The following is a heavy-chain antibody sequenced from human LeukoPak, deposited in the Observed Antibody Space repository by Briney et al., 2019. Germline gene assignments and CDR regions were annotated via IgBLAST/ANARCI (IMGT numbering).Heavy chain of an antibody. Sequence: GGSLRLSCAASGFTFSSYAMSWVLQAPGKGLEWVSAISGSGGSTYYADSVKGRFTISRDNSKNTLYLQMNSLRAEDTAVYYCAKRGDYYDSSGWSLDYWGQGTLVTVSS. D-gene: IGHD3-22*01. CDR3: AKRGDYYDSSGWSLDY. J-gene: IGHJ4*02. CDR2: ISGSGGST. CDR1: GFTFSSYA. V-gene: IGHV3-23*01.